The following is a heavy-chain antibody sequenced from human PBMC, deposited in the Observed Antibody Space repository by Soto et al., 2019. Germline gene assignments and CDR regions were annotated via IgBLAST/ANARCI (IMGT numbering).Heavy chain of an antibody. V-gene: IGHV1-3*01. J-gene: IGHJ5*02. CDR3: VRRHVSATGIDWFDP. CDR1: GYSFTSYV. CDR2: INAANGDT. D-gene: IGHD6-13*01. Sequence: GTAAKVSRRAEGYSFTSYVSPWVPQAPEQRLEWMGWINAANGDTKYSPKFQGRVTITRDTSASTAYMELSSLRSEDTAVYYCVRRHVSATGIDWFDPWGQGTLVTVSS.